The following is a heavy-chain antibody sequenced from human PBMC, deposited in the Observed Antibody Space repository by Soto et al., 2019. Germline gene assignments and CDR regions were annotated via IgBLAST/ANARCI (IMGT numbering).Heavy chain of an antibody. CDR2: IIPIFGTA. J-gene: IGHJ4*02. V-gene: IGHV1-69*13. CDR1: GGTFSSYA. D-gene: IGHD3-22*01. Sequence: SVKVSCKASGGTFSSYAISWVRQAPGQGLEWMGGIIPIFGTANYAQKFQGRVTITADESTSTVYMELSSLRSEDTAVYYCARVLDSSGYYYLPGYWGQGTLVTVSS. CDR3: ARVLDSSGYYYLPGY.